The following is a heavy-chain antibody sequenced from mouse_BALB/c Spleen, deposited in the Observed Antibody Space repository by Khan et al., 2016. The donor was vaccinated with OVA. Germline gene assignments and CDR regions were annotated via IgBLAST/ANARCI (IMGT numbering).Heavy chain of an antibody. CDR2: IDPFSGDT. Sequence: EVQLVESGPELMKPGASVKISCKASGYSFTTYYIHWVLQSHGKSLDWIGYIDPFSGDTTYNQKFKGKATLTVDKSSSTAYIHLNNLTSEDSAVYSCTRHGYVAWFTYWGQGTLVTVSA. D-gene: IGHD2-2*01. CDR3: TRHGYVAWFTY. V-gene: IGHV1S135*01. J-gene: IGHJ3*01. CDR1: GYSFTTYY.